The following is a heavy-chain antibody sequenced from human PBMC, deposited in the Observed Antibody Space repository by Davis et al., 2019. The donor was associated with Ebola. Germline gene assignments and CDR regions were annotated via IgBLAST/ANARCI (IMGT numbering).Heavy chain of an antibody. CDR2: IWYDGSNT. D-gene: IGHD4-17*01. J-gene: IGHJ4*02. V-gene: IGHV3-33*01. Sequence: PGGSLRLSCAASGFTFSSYGMHWVRQAPGKGLEWVAVIWYDGSNTYYADSVKGRFTISRDNSKNTLYLQMNSLRAEDTAVYYCARGDTVTSEYDYWGQGSLVTVSP. CDR1: GFTFSSYG. CDR3: ARGDTVTSEYDY.